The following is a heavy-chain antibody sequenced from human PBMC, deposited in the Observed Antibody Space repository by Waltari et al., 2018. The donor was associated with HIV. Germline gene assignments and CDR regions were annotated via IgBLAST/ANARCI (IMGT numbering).Heavy chain of an antibody. CDR3: AKTRGAAGTDYYGMDV. V-gene: IGHV4-31*03. J-gene: IGHJ6*02. D-gene: IGHD6-13*01. CDR2: IYHSGNT. CDR1: GGSITSGGYY. Sequence: VQLQESGPGLVKPSETLSVTCSVSGGSITSGGYYWSWIRQPPGKGLGWIGHIYHSGNTFYNPSLRSRLSISVDTSKNQFSLEVRSVTAADTAVYYCAKTRGAAGTDYYGMDVWGQGTTVSVSS.